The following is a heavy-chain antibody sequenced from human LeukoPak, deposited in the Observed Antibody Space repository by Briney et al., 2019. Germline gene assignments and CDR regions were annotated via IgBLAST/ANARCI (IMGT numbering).Heavy chain of an antibody. CDR3: ARHGDYSNYLKWFDP. V-gene: IGHV4-38-2*01. CDR1: GYSINSGYY. J-gene: IGHJ5*02. Sequence: SETLSLTCAVSGYSINSGYYWGWIRQPPGKGLEWIGSIYHIGNTYYNPSLKGRVTISVDTSKNQFSLKLSSVTAADTAVYYCARHGDYSNYLKWFDPWGQGTLVTVSS. CDR2: IYHIGNT. D-gene: IGHD4-11*01.